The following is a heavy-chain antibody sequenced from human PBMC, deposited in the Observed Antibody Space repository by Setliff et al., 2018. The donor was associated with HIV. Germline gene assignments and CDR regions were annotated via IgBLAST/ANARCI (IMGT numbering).Heavy chain of an antibody. CDR1: GGSISSGSYY. CDR2: IYSTGST. J-gene: IGHJ4*02. V-gene: IGHV4-61*02. D-gene: IGHD3-22*01. CDR3: ARAADYHDSSGYWAPPRYFDY. Sequence: SETLSLTCTVSGGSISSGSYYWSWIRQPAGKRLERIGRIYSTGSTNYNPSLKSRVTISVDTSKNQFSLKLSSVSAADTAVYYCARAADYHDSSGYWAPPRYFDYWGQG.